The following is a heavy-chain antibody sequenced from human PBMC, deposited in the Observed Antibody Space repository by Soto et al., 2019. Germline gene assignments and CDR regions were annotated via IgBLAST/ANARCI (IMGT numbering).Heavy chain of an antibody. D-gene: IGHD5-18*01. Sequence: QVQLVQSGAEEKKPGSSVKVSCKASGGTFSSYAISWVRQAPGQGLEWMGGIIPIFGTANYAQKFQGRVTITADESTSTAYMELSSLRSEDTAVYYCARSRATAMTYYYYGMDVWGQGTTVTVSS. CDR3: ARSRATAMTYYYYGMDV. CDR2: IIPIFGTA. CDR1: GGTFSSYA. V-gene: IGHV1-69*01. J-gene: IGHJ6*02.